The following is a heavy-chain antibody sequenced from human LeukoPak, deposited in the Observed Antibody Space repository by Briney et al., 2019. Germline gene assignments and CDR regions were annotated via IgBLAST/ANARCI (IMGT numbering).Heavy chain of an antibody. J-gene: IGHJ6*03. Sequence: SETLSLTCTVSGGSISSSSYYWGWIRQPPGTGLEWIGSIYYSGSTYYNPSLKSRVTISVDTSKNQFSLKLSSVTAADTAVYYCARGYGSGSLSNYYYYMDVWGKGTTVTISS. CDR1: GGSISSSSYY. V-gene: IGHV4-39*01. D-gene: IGHD3-10*01. CDR3: ARGYGSGSLSNYYYYMDV. CDR2: IYYSGST.